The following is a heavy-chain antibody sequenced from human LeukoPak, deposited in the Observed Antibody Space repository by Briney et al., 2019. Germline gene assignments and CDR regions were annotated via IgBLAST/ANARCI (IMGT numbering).Heavy chain of an antibody. V-gene: IGHV4-59*01. CDR3: ARAVGYCSSTSCYGGYYYYGMDV. J-gene: IGHJ6*04. Sequence: KPSETLSLTCTVSGGSISSYYWSWIRQPPGKGLEWIGYIYYSGSTNYSPSLKSRVTISVDTSKNQFSLKLSSVTAADTAVYYCARAVGYCSSTSCYGGYYYYGMDVWGKGTTVTVSS. CDR1: GGSISSYY. CDR2: IYYSGST. D-gene: IGHD2-2*01.